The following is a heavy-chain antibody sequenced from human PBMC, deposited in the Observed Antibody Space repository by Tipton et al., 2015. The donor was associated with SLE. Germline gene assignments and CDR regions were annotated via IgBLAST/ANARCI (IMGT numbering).Heavy chain of an antibody. Sequence: TLSLTCAVYRGSFSGYYWSWIRRPPGKGLEWIGETTHSGSTNYNPSLKSRVTISVDTSKNQFSLKLSSVTAADTAVYYCAQAHLWGSYRYASDIWGQGTMVTVSS. V-gene: IGHV4-34*01. CDR2: TTHSGST. CDR3: AQAHLWGSYRYASDI. D-gene: IGHD3-16*02. J-gene: IGHJ3*02. CDR1: RGSFSGYY.